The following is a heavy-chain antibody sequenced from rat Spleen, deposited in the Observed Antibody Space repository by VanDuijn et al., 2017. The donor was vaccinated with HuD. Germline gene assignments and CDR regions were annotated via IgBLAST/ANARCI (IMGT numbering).Heavy chain of an antibody. CDR2: ITSGGSNT. CDR1: GFTFSPFA. D-gene: IGHD1-9*01. Sequence: EVQLVESGGGLVQPGRSLKLSCAASGFTFSPFAMAWVRQAPKKGLEWVATITSGGSNTYYPDSVKGRFTISRDNAKSTLYLQMDSLRSEDTATYYCAKKGTYYGYNPGWFAYWGQGTLVTVSS. V-gene: IGHV5-7*01. CDR3: AKKGTYYGYNPGWFAY. J-gene: IGHJ3*01.